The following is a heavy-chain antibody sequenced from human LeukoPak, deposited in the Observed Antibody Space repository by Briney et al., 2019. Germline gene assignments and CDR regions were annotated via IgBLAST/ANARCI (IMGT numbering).Heavy chain of an antibody. CDR3: ARAVSKYHDSCGYYSYHFHE. CDR2: IIPIFGTA. J-gene: IGHJ4*02. D-gene: IGHD3-22*01. CDR1: GGTFSSYA. V-gene: IGHV1-69*05. Sequence: ASVKVSCKASGGTFSSYAISWVRQAPGQGLEWMGGIIPIFGTANYAQKFQGRVTITTDESTSTAYMELSSLRSEDTDVYYCARAVSKYHDSCGYYSYHFHEWGQGILVSVSS.